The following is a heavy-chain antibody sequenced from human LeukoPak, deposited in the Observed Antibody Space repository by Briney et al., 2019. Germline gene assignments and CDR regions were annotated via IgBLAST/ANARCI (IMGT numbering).Heavy chain of an antibody. D-gene: IGHD5-18*01. CDR2: IYYSGST. CDR3: ARGIQLWLSNWFDP. Sequence: PSETLSLTCTVSGGSISSSSYYWGWIRQPPGKGLEWIGSIYYSGSTYYNPSLKSRVTISVDTSKNQFSLKLSSVTAADTAVYYCARGIQLWLSNWFDPWGQGALVTVSS. J-gene: IGHJ5*02. V-gene: IGHV4-39*01. CDR1: GGSISSSSYY.